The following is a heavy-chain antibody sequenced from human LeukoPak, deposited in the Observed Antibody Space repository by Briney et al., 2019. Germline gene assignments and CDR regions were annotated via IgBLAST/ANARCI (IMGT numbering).Heavy chain of an antibody. J-gene: IGHJ4*02. CDR3: AKEYSGYDFDY. CDR2: TSGSGGNT. V-gene: IGHV3-23*01. Sequence: GGSLRLSCAASGFTLRSYDMSWVRQAPGKGLEWGAATSGSGGNTYYADSVKGRFTISRDNSQNTLYLQMNSLRAEDTAVYYCAKEYSGYDFDYWGQGTLVTVSS. D-gene: IGHD5-12*01. CDR1: GFTLRSYD.